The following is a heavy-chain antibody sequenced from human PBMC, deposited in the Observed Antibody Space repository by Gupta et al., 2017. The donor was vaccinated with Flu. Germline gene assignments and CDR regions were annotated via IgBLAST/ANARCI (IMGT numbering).Heavy chain of an antibody. CDR3: AREGAGKIYYYYGMDV. D-gene: IGHD1-26*01. CDR2: ISSSSSTI. Sequence: EVQLVESGGGLVQPGGSLRLSCAASGFTFSSYSMNWVRQAPGKGLEWVSYISSSSSTIYYADSVKGRFTISRDNAKNSLYLQMNSLRDEDTAVYYCAREGAGKIYYYYGMDVWGQGTTVTVSS. CDR1: GFTFSSYS. V-gene: IGHV3-48*02. J-gene: IGHJ6*02.